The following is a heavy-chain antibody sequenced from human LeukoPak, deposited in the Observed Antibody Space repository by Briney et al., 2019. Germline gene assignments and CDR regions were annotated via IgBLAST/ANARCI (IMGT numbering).Heavy chain of an antibody. Sequence: PGGSLRLSCAASGFTFSSYAMSWVRQAPGKGLEWVSAISGSGGSTYYADSVKGRFTISRDNSKNTLYLQMNSLRAEDTAVYYRAKARTIFGVVIMTSSIRLDYWGQGTLVTVSS. CDR3: AKARTIFGVVIMTSSIRLDY. D-gene: IGHD3-3*01. J-gene: IGHJ4*02. CDR2: ISGSGGST. V-gene: IGHV3-23*01. CDR1: GFTFSSYA.